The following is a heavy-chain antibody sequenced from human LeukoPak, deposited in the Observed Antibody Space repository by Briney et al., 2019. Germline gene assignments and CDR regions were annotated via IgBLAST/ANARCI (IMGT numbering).Heavy chain of an antibody. J-gene: IGHJ5*02. Sequence: SQTLSLTCAISGDSVSSNSAAWNWIRQSPSRGLEWLGRTYYRSKWYNDYAVSVKSRITINPDTSKNQFSLQLNSVTPEDTAVYYCARAVGGTMVRGVNYWFDPWGQGTLVTVSS. CDR3: ARAVGGTMVRGVNYWFDP. CDR2: TYYRSKWYN. D-gene: IGHD3-10*01. V-gene: IGHV6-1*01. CDR1: GDSVSSNSAA.